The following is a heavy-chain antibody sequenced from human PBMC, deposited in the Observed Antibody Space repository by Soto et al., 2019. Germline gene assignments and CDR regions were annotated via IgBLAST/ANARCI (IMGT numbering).Heavy chain of an antibody. D-gene: IGHD6-19*01. CDR1: GYTFTSYY. Sequence: ASVKVSCKASGYTFTSYYMHWVRQAPGQGLEWMGIINPSGGSTSYAQKFQGRVTMTRDTSTSTVYMELNSLRAEDTAVYYCARVMRSSGWRDQSYYYYYGMDVWGQGTTVTVSS. J-gene: IGHJ6*02. CDR3: ARVMRSSGWRDQSYYYYYGMDV. CDR2: INPSGGST. V-gene: IGHV1-46*01.